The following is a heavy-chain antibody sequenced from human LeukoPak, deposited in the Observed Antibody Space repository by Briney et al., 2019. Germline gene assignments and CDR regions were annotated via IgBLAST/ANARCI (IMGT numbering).Heavy chain of an antibody. CDR3: ARDGGITFGGIIVNWFDP. Sequence: ASVKVSCKASGYTFTSYYIHWVRQAPGQGLEWMGLINPNSGGTNYAQKFQGRVTITRDTSIGTAYMELSRLRSDDTAVYYCARDGGITFGGIIVNWFDPWGQGTLVTVSS. CDR2: INPNSGGT. D-gene: IGHD3-16*02. J-gene: IGHJ5*02. CDR1: GYTFTSYY. V-gene: IGHV1-2*02.